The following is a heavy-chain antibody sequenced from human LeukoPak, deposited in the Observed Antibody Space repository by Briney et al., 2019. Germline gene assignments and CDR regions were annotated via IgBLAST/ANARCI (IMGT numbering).Heavy chain of an antibody. CDR2: ISYDGSNK. V-gene: IGHV3-30-3*01. J-gene: IGHJ4*02. Sequence: GGSLRLSCAASGFTFSSYAMLWVRQAPGKGLEWVEVISYDGSNKYYADSVKGRFTISRDNSKNTLYLQMNSLRAEDTAVYYCARGFYGSGMPFDYWGQGTLVTVSS. CDR3: ARGFYGSGMPFDY. CDR1: GFTFSSYA. D-gene: IGHD3-10*01.